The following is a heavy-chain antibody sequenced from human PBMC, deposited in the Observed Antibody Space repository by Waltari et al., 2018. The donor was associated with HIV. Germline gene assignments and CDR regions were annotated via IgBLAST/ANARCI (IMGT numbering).Heavy chain of an antibody. CDR1: DSSFRTFW. V-gene: IGHV3-74*01. CDR3: ARVIGKLGDFDY. J-gene: IGHJ4*02. Sequence: EVQLVESGGGLVQPGGSLGLLCVASDSSFRTFWMSSLRQAPGKGLVWVSHINSDGSITSYADSVKGRFTISRDNAKNTLDLQLNSLRPEDTAVYYCARVIGKLGDFDYWGQGTLVTVSS. CDR2: INSDGSIT.